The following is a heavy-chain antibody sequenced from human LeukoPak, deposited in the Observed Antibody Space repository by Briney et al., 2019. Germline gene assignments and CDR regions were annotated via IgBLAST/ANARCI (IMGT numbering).Heavy chain of an antibody. D-gene: IGHD3-10*01. V-gene: IGHV4-59*01. CDR2: IYYSGST. Sequence: KPSETLSLTCAVYGGSFSSYYWSWTRQPPGKGLEWIGYIYYSGSTNYNPSLKSRVTISVDTSKNQFSLKLSSVTAADTAVYYCARDRDAYFDYWGQGTLVTVSS. CDR3: ARDRDAYFDY. J-gene: IGHJ4*02. CDR1: GGSFSSYY.